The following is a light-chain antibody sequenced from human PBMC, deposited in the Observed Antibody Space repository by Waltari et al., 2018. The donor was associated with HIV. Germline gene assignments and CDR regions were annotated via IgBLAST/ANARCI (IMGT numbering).Light chain of an antibody. CDR1: QSIDSW. J-gene: IGKJ2*01. CDR2: AAT. V-gene: IGKV1-39*01. CDR3: QQSSTTPYT. Sequence: DVQMTQSPSSLSASVGDRVTITCRASQSIDSWLNWYRQSPGKAPDLIIYAATTLQTGVPSRFSGSGSGTDFTLTIRSLQPEDFATYFCQQSSTTPYTFGQGTKVEIK.